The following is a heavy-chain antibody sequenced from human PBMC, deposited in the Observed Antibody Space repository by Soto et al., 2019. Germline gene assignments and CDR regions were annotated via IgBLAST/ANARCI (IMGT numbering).Heavy chain of an antibody. CDR3: ARELAEYYDFWRSDDAFDI. V-gene: IGHV3-7*01. CDR2: IKQDGSEK. CDR1: GFTFSSYW. D-gene: IGHD3-3*01. Sequence: GGSLRLSCAASGFTFSSYWMSWVRQAPGKGLEWVANIKQDGSEKYYVDSVKGRFTISRDNAKNSLYLQMNSLRAEDTAVYYCARELAEYYDFWRSDDAFDIWGQGTMVTVSS. J-gene: IGHJ3*02.